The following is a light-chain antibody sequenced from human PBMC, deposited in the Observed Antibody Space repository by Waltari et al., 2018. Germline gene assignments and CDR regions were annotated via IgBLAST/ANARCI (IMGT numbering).Light chain of an antibody. CDR2: DVT. J-gene: IGLJ2*01. CDR1: SSDVGVYNL. V-gene: IGLV2-8*01. Sequence: QSALTQPPSASGSPGQSVTISCTGTSSDVGVYNLVSWYQQHPGKAPKLMIYDVTKRPSGVPDRFVGSKSGNTASLTVSRLQADDEGDYYCSSYAGGDNLLFGGGTKLTV. CDR3: SSYAGGDNLL.